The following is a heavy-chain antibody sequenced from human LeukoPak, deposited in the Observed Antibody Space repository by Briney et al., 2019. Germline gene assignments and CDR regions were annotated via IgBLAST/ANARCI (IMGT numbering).Heavy chain of an antibody. CDR1: GFTFSSYS. V-gene: IGHV3-21*04. CDR2: ISSSSSYI. Sequence: GGSLRLSCAASGFTFSSYSMNWVRQAPGKGLEWVSSISSSSSYIYYADSVKGRFTISRDNAKNSLYLQMNSLRAEDTAVYYCAQGGRWSYYYMDVWGKGTTVTVSS. CDR3: AQGGRWSYYYMDV. D-gene: IGHD3-10*01. J-gene: IGHJ6*03.